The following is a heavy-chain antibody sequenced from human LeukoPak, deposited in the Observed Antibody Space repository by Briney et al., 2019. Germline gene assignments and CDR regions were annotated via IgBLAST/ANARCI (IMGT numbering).Heavy chain of an antibody. J-gene: IGHJ4*02. CDR3: ARDQNWSPDW. CDR1: RFTFSDYY. CDR2: ISGSSSFT. D-gene: IGHD1-1*01. V-gene: IGHV3-11*06. Sequence: PGGSLRLSCAASRFTFSDYYMSWIRQAPGKGLEWVSYISGSSSFTNYADSVKGRFTISRDNAKNSLYLQMSSLRAEDTAVYYCARDQNWSPDWWGQGTLVTVSS.